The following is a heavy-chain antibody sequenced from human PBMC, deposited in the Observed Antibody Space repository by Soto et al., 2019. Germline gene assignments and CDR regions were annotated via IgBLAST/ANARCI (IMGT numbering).Heavy chain of an antibody. CDR1: GFTFRNYD. CDR3: ARTDRDFYGLDV. CDR2: ISAAGDP. V-gene: IGHV3-13*05. J-gene: IGHJ6*02. Sequence: EVQLVESGGGLVQPGGSLRLSCEASGFTFRNYDMHWVRQGTGKGLEWVSGISAAGDPDYADSVEGRFTISRENAQNSFFLQMNSLRVGDTAVYYCARTDRDFYGLDVWGQVTKVIVSS.